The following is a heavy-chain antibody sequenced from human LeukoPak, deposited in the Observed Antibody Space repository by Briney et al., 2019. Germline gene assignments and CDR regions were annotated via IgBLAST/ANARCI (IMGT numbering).Heavy chain of an antibody. Sequence: GGSLRLSCAGSGFTSSTYCMNWVRQAPGKGLEWVSCISSSSAIYYAEAVEGRFTISSSNDKNSLFLQMNTMRGDDTAIYYCARGVQLSLYYYYGLDVWGHGTTVTVSS. CDR3: ARGVQLSLYYYYGLDV. CDR2: ISSSSAI. J-gene: IGHJ6*02. CDR1: GFTSSTYC. D-gene: IGHD1-1*01. V-gene: IGHV3-48*01.